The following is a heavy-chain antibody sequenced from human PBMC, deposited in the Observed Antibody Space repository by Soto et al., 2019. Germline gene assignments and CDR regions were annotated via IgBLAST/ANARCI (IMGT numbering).Heavy chain of an antibody. Sequence: GASLKISCEGSGYIFTSYWIGWVRQMPGKGLEWMGIIYPGDSDTRYSPSFQGKVTISADTSMSTAYLQWNSLKASDTALCFCSRLCHCDTSAKSTGDLEYVGQGALVTVST. CDR1: GYIFTSYW. D-gene: IGHD3-22*01. V-gene: IGHV5-51*01. CDR2: IYPGDSDT. J-gene: IGHJ4*02. CDR3: SRLCHCDTSAKSTGDLEY.